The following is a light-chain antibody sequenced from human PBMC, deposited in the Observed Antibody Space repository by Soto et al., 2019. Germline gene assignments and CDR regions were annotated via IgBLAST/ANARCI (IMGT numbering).Light chain of an antibody. J-gene: IGKJ5*01. CDR1: RSLDSGQ. CDR3: QQYGDSPRT. V-gene: IGKV3-20*01. CDR2: DAF. Sequence: EIVLTPSPGTLSLSPVESATLSCRASRSLDSGQLAWYQQKVGRAPRLLIHDAFMRATGIPDRFSGSGSGTDFTLTIARLEPEDFAVYYCQQYGDSPRTFGQGTRLEIK.